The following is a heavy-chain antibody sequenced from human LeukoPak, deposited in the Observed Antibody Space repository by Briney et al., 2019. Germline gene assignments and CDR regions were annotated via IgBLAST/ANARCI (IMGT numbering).Heavy chain of an antibody. CDR3: ARRVGTTASDY. CDR1: GFTFSSYS. D-gene: IGHD2/OR15-2a*01. V-gene: IGHV3-48*01. J-gene: IGHJ4*02. CDR2: ISSSSSTI. Sequence: PGGSLRLSCAASGFTFSSYSMNWVRQAPGKGLEWVSYISSSSSTIYYADSVKGRFTISRDNAKNSLYLQMNSLRAEDTSVYYCARRVGTTASDYWGQGTLVTVSS.